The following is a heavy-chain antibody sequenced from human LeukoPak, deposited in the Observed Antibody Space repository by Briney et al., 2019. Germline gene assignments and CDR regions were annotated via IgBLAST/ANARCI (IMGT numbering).Heavy chain of an antibody. V-gene: IGHV3-30*17. CDR1: GFTFSSYA. D-gene: IGHD3-10*01. Sequence: GSPLRLSCAASGFTFSSYAMQGVRQAPGKGVECVAVISYDGSNKYYADSVKGRFTISRDNSKNTLYLQMNSLRAEDTAVYYCAIDGPMAAYYFDYWGQGTLVTVSS. CDR3: AIDGPMAAYYFDY. J-gene: IGHJ4*02. CDR2: ISYDGSNK.